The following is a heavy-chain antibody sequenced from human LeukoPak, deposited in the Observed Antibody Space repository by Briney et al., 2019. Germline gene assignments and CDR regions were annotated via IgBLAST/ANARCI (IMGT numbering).Heavy chain of an antibody. Sequence: SETLSLTCTVSGGSISSYYWSWIRQPPGKGLEWIGYTYYSGSTNYNPSLKSRVTISVDTSKNQFSLKLSSVTAADTAVYYCARGGYSSSFFDYWGQGTLVTVSS. V-gene: IGHV4-59*08. D-gene: IGHD6-13*01. CDR1: GGSISSYY. J-gene: IGHJ4*02. CDR3: ARGGYSSSFFDY. CDR2: TYYSGST.